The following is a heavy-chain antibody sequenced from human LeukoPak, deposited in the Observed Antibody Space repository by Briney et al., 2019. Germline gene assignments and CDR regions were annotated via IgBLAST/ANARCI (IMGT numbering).Heavy chain of an antibody. Sequence: SETLSLTCTVSGGSISSSSYYWSWIRQPPGKGLEWIGEINHSGSTNYNPSLKSRVTISVDTSKNQFSLKLSSVTAADTAVYYCARHVGIRSFDYWGQGTLVTVSS. CDR2: INHSGST. D-gene: IGHD7-27*01. CDR3: ARHVGIRSFDY. J-gene: IGHJ4*02. V-gene: IGHV4-39*01. CDR1: GGSISSSSYY.